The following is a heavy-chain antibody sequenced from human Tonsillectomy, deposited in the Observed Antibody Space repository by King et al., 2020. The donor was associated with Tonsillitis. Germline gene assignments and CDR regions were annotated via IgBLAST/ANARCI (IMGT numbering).Heavy chain of an antibody. Sequence: VQLVESGGGLVQPGGSLRLSCAASGFTFSSYAMSWVRQAPGKGLEWVSAISGSGGGTYYADSVKGRFTISRDNSKNTLYLQMSSLRAEDTAVYYCAKTLAYCGGDCPSYFDYWGQGTLVTVSS. D-gene: IGHD2-21*02. V-gene: IGHV3-23*04. CDR3: AKTLAYCGGDCPSYFDY. J-gene: IGHJ4*02. CDR2: ISGSGGGT. CDR1: GFTFSSYA.